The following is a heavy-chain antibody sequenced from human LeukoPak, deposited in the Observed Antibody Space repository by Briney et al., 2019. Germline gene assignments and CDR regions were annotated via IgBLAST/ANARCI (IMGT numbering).Heavy chain of an antibody. D-gene: IGHD5-18*01. V-gene: IGHV3-21*01. CDR3: ARERSPDTAMVFDY. Sequence: GGSLRPSCAASGFTFSSYSMNWIRQAPGKGLEWVSSISSSSSYIYYADSVKGRFTISRDNAKNSLYLQMNSLRAEDTAVYYCARERSPDTAMVFDYWGQGTLVTVSS. J-gene: IGHJ4*02. CDR2: ISSSSSYI. CDR1: GFTFSSYS.